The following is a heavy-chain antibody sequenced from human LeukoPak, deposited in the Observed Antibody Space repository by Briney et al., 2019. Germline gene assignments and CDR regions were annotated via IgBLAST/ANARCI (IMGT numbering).Heavy chain of an antibody. J-gene: IGHJ4*02. V-gene: IGHV3-30*18. D-gene: IGHD3-9*01. CDR2: ISYDGSNK. CDR1: GFTFSSYG. Sequence: PGGSLRLSCAASGFTFSSYGMHWVRQAPGKGLEWVAVISYDGSNKCYADSVKGRFTISRDNSKNTLYLQMNSLRAEDTAVYYCAKTGGGRYYDILTGYSYFDYWGQGTLVTVSS. CDR3: AKTGGGRYYDILTGYSYFDY.